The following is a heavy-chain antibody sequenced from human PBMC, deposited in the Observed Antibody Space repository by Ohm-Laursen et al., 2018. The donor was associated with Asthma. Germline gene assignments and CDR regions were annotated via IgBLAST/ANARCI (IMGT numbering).Heavy chain of an antibody. D-gene: IGHD1-1*01. CDR2: IKPDGTEN. V-gene: IGHV3-7*05. Sequence: SLRLSCAASVFPFNTSWMTWVRQVPGKGLEWVANIKPDGTENAYLDSVRGRFTISKDNAKNSLFLQMNSLRGEDTALYYCARDSGWNALDHWGQGTLVSVSS. J-gene: IGHJ4*02. CDR1: VFPFNTSW. CDR3: ARDSGWNALDH.